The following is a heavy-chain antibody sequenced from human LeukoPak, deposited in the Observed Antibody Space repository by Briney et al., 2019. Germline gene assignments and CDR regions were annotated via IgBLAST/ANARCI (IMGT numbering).Heavy chain of an antibody. CDR3: ATRRRVNLAAAGVYFDY. J-gene: IGHJ4*02. CDR1: GGSISSYY. D-gene: IGHD6-13*01. CDR2: IYYTGST. Sequence: SSETLSLTCTVSGGSISSYYWSWMRQPPGKGLEWIGYIYYTGSTNYNPSPKSRVTISVDTSKNQFALKLSSVTAADTAVYYCATRRRVNLAAAGVYFDYWGQGTLVTVSS. V-gene: IGHV4-59*08.